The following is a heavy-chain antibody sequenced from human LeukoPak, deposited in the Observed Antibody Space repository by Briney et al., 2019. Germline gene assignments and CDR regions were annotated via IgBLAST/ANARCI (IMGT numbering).Heavy chain of an antibody. CDR3: AILLGSMTTVTPHLLTYGMDV. V-gene: IGHV4-39*07. D-gene: IGHD4-17*01. Sequence: PSETLSLTCTVSGGSISSSSYYWGWIRQPPGKGLEWIGEINHSGSTNYNPSLKSRVTISVDTSKNQFSLKLSSVTAADTAVYYCAILLGSMTTVTPHLLTYGMDVWGQGTTVTVSS. CDR1: GGSISSSSYY. CDR2: INHSGST. J-gene: IGHJ6*02.